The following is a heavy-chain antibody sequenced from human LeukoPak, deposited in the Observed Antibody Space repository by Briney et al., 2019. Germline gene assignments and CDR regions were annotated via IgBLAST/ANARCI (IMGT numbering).Heavy chain of an antibody. CDR3: ARQIVAQTGPSDY. J-gene: IGHJ4*02. CDR2: IYPGDSDT. Sequence: GESLKISCKGSGYSFTSYWIAWERQMPGKGLEWMGIIYPGDSDTRYSPSFQGQVTISADKSISTAYLQWSSLKASDTAMYYCARQIVAQTGPSDYWGQGTLVTVSS. V-gene: IGHV5-51*01. D-gene: IGHD5-12*01. CDR1: GYSFTSYW.